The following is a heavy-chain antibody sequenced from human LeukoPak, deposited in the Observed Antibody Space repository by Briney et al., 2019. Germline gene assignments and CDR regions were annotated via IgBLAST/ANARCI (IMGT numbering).Heavy chain of an antibody. V-gene: IGHV3-21*01. D-gene: IGHD2-2*01. CDR3: ARGSWYQPLRGY. Sequence: PGGSLRLSCAASGFTFSSYSMNWVRQAPGKGLEWVSSISSSSSYKYYADSVKGRFTISRDNAKNSLYLQMNSLRAEDTAVYYCARGSWYQPLRGYWGQGTLVTVSS. CDR1: GFTFSSYS. J-gene: IGHJ4*02. CDR2: ISSSSSYK.